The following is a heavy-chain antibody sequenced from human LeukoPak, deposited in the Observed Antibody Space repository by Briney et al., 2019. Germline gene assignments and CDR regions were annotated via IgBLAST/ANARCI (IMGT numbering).Heavy chain of an antibody. D-gene: IGHD1-26*01. CDR3: ARYSGSYLGEDDAFDI. CDR1: GGSISSSSYY. V-gene: IGHV4-39*01. CDR2: IYYSGSI. Sequence: SETLSLTCTVSGGSISSSSYYWGWIRQPPGKGLEWIGSIYYSGSIYYNPSLKSRVTISVDTSKNQFSLKLSSVTAAETAVYYCARYSGSYLGEDDAFDIWGQGTMVTVSS. J-gene: IGHJ3*02.